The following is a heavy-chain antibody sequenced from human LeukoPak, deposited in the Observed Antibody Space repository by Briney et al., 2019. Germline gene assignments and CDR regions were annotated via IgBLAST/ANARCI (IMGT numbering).Heavy chain of an antibody. D-gene: IGHD3-22*01. Sequence: SETLSLAFTVLGGSISSYDGGWSRQPPGNGLGWIGYIYYSGSTNYNPSLKSRVTISVDTSKNQFSLKLSSPTAADTAVYYCARPYYYDSRIDPWGQGTLVTVPS. CDR2: IYYSGST. J-gene: IGHJ5*02. V-gene: IGHV4-59*08. CDR1: GGSISSYD. CDR3: ARPYYYDSRIDP.